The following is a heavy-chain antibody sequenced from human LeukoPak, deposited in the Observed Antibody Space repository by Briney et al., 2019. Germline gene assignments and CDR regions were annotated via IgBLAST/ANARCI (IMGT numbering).Heavy chain of an antibody. J-gene: IGHJ5*02. Sequence: GGSLRLSCSASGFVFSIYTMYWVRQAPGKGPEYVSTISGSGNGFSIYYADSVKGRFTISRDDSKNTLYLHMSSLRPEDTAIYYCYCRDDLPAWGQGTLVTISS. CDR3: YCRDDLPA. V-gene: IGHV3-64D*06. CDR1: GFVFSIYT. CDR2: ISGSGNGFSI. D-gene: IGHD5-24*01.